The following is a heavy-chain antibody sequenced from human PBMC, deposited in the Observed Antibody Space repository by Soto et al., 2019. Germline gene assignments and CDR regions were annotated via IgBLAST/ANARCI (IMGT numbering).Heavy chain of an antibody. CDR3: AGAGEWLAFDY. CDR2: IYYSGST. V-gene: IGHV4-59*01. D-gene: IGHD6-19*01. Sequence: SETLSLTCTVSGGSIISYYWSWIRQPPGKGLEWIGYIYYSGSTNYNPSLKSRVTISVDTSKNQFSLKLSSVTAADTAVYYCAGAGEWLAFDYWGQGTLVTVSS. J-gene: IGHJ4*02. CDR1: GGSIISYY.